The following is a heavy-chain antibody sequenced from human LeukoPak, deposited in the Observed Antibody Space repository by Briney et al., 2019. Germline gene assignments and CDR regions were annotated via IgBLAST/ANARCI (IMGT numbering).Heavy chain of an antibody. V-gene: IGHV3-23*01. Sequence: GGSLRLSCAASGFTFSSYAMSWVRQAPGKGLEWVSAISGSGGSTYYADSVKGRFTISRDNSKNTLYLQMNSLRAEDTAVYYCAEDGRVYYSINWFDPWGQGTLVTVSS. J-gene: IGHJ5*02. CDR3: AEDGRVYYSINWFDP. CDR2: ISGSGGST. D-gene: IGHD1-26*01. CDR1: GFTFSSYA.